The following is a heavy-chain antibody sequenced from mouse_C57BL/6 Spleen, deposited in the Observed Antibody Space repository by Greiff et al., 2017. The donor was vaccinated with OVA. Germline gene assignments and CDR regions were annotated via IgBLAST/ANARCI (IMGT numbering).Heavy chain of an antibody. J-gene: IGHJ3*01. Sequence: VKLVESGAELVRPGASVTLSCKASGYTFTDYEMHWVKQTPVHGLEWIGAIDPETGGTAYNQKFKGKAILTADKSSSTAYMELRSLTSEDSAVYYCTRIYDGYLDFFAYWGQGTLVTVSA. V-gene: IGHV1-15*01. CDR3: TRIYDGYLDFFAY. D-gene: IGHD2-3*01. CDR1: GYTFTDYE. CDR2: IDPETGGT.